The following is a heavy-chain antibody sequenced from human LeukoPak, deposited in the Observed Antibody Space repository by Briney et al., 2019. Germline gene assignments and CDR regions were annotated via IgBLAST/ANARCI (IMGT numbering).Heavy chain of an antibody. D-gene: IGHD1-26*01. J-gene: IGHJ4*02. Sequence: GGSLRLSCAASGFTFSDAWMSWVRQAPGKGLEWVGRIKSKTDGGTSDYAAPVKGRFTISRDDSKNTLYLQMNSLKTEDTAVYYCTTRGGSFSIFDYWGQGTLVTVSS. V-gene: IGHV3-15*01. CDR3: TTRGGSFSIFDY. CDR1: GFTFSDAW. CDR2: IKSKTDGGTS.